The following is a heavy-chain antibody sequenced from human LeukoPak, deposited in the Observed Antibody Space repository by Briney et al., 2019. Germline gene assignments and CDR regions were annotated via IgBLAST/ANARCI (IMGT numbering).Heavy chain of an antibody. Sequence: GASLKISCKGSGYSFTSYWIGWVRQMPGKGLGWMGIIYPGDSDTRYSPSFQGQVTISADKSISTAYLQWSSLKASDTAMYYCARLLMVRGVIVLDYWGQGTLVTVSS. CDR1: GYSFTSYW. J-gene: IGHJ4*02. CDR2: IYPGDSDT. V-gene: IGHV5-51*01. D-gene: IGHD3-10*01. CDR3: ARLLMVRGVIVLDY.